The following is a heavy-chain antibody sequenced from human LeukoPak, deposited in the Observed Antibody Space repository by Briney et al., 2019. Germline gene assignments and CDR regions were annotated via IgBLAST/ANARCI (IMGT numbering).Heavy chain of an antibody. CDR1: GFTFSSSA. CDR2: ISNNGGYT. V-gene: IGHV3-23*01. J-gene: IGHJ6*02. CDR3: ATTPSSGWYTMDV. D-gene: IGHD6-19*01. Sequence: SGGSLRLSCAASGFTFSSSAMSWVRQAPGKGLEWVSAISNNGGYTYYADSVQGRFTISRDNSKNTLYLQMNSLRPEDTAVYYCATTPSSGWYTMDVWGQGTTVTVSS.